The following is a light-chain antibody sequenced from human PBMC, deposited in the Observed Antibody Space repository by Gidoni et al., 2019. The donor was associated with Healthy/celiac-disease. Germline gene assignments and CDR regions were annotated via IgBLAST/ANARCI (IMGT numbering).Light chain of an antibody. CDR1: QSISNY. J-gene: IGKJ1*01. V-gene: IGKV1-5*03. CDR2: KAS. Sequence: DIQMTQSPFTLSASVGDRVTITCRASQSISNYLAWYQRKPGKAPRFLTYKASGLENRVPSRFSASGSETQFTLTISSLQPDDFATYYCQQYHSSPWTFGQGTKVEVK. CDR3: QQYHSSPWT.